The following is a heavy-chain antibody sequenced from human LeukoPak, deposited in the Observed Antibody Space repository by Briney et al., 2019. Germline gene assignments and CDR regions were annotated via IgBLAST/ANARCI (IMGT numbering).Heavy chain of an antibody. D-gene: IGHD4-17*01. J-gene: IGHJ5*02. V-gene: IGHV4-59*08. CDR3: ARHAATGTTSSLRFDP. CDR2: IYYSGST. Sequence: PSETLSLTCAVYGGSFRGYYWTWIRQPPGKGLEWIGYIYYSGSTNYNPSLKSRVTISVDTPKNQFSLKLSSVTAADTAVYYCARHAATGTTSSLRFDPWGQGTLVTVSS. CDR1: GGSFRGYY.